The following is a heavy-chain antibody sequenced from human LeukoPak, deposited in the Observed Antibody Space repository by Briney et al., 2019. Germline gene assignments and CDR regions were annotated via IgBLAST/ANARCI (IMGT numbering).Heavy chain of an antibody. J-gene: IGHJ4*02. D-gene: IGHD3-9*01. CDR2: IYYSGNT. Sequence: PSQTLSLTCTVSGGSISSGDYYWSWIRQHPGKGLEWIGYIYYSGNTYYNPSLKSRVTISIDTSKNQFSLKLSSVTAADTAVYYCARDRGRYFDWLHWGQETLVTISS. CDR3: ARDRGRYFDWLH. CDR1: GGSISSGDYY. V-gene: IGHV4-31*03.